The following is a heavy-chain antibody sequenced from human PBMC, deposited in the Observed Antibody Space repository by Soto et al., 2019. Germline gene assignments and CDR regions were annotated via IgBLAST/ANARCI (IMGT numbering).Heavy chain of an antibody. CDR2: ISYDGSNK. CDR3: AKDLRFVVGTGYYYYGMDV. J-gene: IGHJ6*02. D-gene: IGHD3-3*01. Sequence: QVQLVESGGGVVQPGRSLRLSCAASGFTFSSYGMHWVRQAPGKGLEWVAVISYDGSNKYYADSVKGRFTISRDNSKNTLYLQMNSLRAEDTAVYYCAKDLRFVVGTGYYYYGMDVWGQGTTVTVSS. V-gene: IGHV3-30*18. CDR1: GFTFSSYG.